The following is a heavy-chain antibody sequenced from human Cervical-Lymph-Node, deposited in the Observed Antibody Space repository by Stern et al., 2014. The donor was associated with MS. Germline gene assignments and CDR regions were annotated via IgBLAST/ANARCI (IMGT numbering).Heavy chain of an antibody. J-gene: IGHJ4*02. V-gene: IGHV4-34*01. CDR3: ARGPQHSSWYFPFDY. D-gene: IGHD6-13*01. Sequence: QVQLQQWGAGLLKPSETLSLTCGVSGGSFSDYYWSWIRQAPGKGLEWIREINHSGDTNYNPSLKSRVSLSVDTSKNQFSLKLISVTAADTSVYYCARGPQHSSWYFPFDYWGQGTLVTVSS. CDR1: GGSFSDYY. CDR2: INHSGDT.